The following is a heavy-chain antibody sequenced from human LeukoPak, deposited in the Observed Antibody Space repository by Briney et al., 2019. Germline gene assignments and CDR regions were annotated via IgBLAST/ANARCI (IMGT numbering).Heavy chain of an antibody. V-gene: IGHV3-21*01. CDR1: GFIFISHS. J-gene: IGHJ6*02. Sequence: GGALTLSCAATGFIFISHSMNWLRQAAGKGLEWVSSISSSSSYLYFADSVKGRFTIFRDNAKNSLYLQMNILRAEDTAAYYCARDRDRSGYPYYYYGMDVWGQGTTVTVSS. CDR3: ARDRDRSGYPYYYYGMDV. D-gene: IGHD3-22*01. CDR2: ISSSSSYL.